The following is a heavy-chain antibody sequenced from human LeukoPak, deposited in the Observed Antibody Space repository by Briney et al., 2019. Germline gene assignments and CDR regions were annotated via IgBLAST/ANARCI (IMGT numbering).Heavy chain of an antibody. J-gene: IGHJ4*02. D-gene: IGHD3-22*01. Sequence: SISSSSSYIYYADSVKGRFTISRDNAKNSLYLQMNSLRAEDTALYYCAITSYDSSGYYYWWGQGTLVTVSS. CDR3: AITSYDSSGYYYW. CDR2: ISSSSSYI. V-gene: IGHV3-21*01.